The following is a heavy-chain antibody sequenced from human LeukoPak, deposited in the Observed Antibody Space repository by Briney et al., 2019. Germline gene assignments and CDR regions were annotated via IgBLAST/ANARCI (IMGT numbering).Heavy chain of an antibody. CDR2: IYYSGST. J-gene: IGHJ4*02. CDR3: ARTLEIHAGIAAAGTLFFDY. D-gene: IGHD6-13*01. CDR1: GGSISSYY. Sequence: SETLSLTCTVSGGSISSYYWSWIRQPPGKGLEWIGYIYYSGSTNYNPSLKSRVTISVDTSKNQFSLKLSSVTAADTAVYYCARTLEIHAGIAAAGTLFFDYWGQGTLVTVSS. V-gene: IGHV4-59*08.